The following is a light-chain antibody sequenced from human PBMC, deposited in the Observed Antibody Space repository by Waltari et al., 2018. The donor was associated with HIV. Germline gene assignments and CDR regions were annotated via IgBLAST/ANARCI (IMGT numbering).Light chain of an antibody. V-gene: IGLV1-44*01. CDR1: SSNIGINS. J-gene: IGLJ2*01. CDR3: EAWDDSLNGVV. Sequence: QSVLTQPPSASGTPGQRVTISCSGSSSNIGINSVNWYQQFPGTAPKLLIYTNNQRPSGVPKRFSASKSGTSASLAISRLQSEDEADYYCEAWDDSLNGVVFGGGTKLTV. CDR2: TNN.